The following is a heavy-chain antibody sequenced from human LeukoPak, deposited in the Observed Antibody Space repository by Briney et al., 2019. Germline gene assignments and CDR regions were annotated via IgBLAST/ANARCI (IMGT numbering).Heavy chain of an antibody. CDR2: ISGSGGST. D-gene: IGHD3-10*01. Sequence: PGRSLRLSCTASGFTFGDYAMSWFRQAPGKGLEWVSAISGSGGSTYYADSVKGRFTISRDNSKNTLYLQMNSLRAEDTAVYYCAKGFELHYGSGSYYGSRYFDYWGQGTLVTVSS. J-gene: IGHJ4*02. CDR1: GFTFGDYA. CDR3: AKGFELHYGSGSYYGSRYFDY. V-gene: IGHV3-23*01.